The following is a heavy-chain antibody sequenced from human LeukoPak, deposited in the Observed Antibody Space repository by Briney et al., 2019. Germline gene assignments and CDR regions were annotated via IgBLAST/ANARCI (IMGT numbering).Heavy chain of an antibody. CDR2: ISYDGSNK. Sequence: GRSLRLSCAASGFTFSSYAMHWVRQAPGKGLEWVAVISYDGSNKYYADSVKGRFTISRDNSKNTLYLQMNSLRAEDTAVYYCARDKRPHYHYGSGSYYRGGYYYYYYMDVWGKGTTVTVSS. J-gene: IGHJ6*03. V-gene: IGHV3-30*01. CDR3: ARDKRPHYHYGSGSYYRGGYYYYYYMDV. CDR1: GFTFSSYA. D-gene: IGHD3-10*01.